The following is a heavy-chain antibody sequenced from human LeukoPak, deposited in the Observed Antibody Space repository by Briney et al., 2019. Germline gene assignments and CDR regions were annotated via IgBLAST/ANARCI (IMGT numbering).Heavy chain of an antibody. Sequence: GASVKVSCKVSGYTLTELSMHWVRQAPGKGLEWMGGFDPEDGETIYAQKFQGRVTMTEDTSTDTAYMELSSLRSEDTAVYYCATGPSDYEGTDYWGQGTLVTVSS. D-gene: IGHD5-12*01. CDR2: FDPEDGET. CDR3: ATGPSDYEGTDY. V-gene: IGHV1-24*01. CDR1: GYTLTELS. J-gene: IGHJ4*02.